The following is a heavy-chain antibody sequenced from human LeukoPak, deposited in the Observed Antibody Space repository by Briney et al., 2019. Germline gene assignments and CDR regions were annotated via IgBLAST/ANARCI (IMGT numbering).Heavy chain of an antibody. CDR2: IRQDGDTK. V-gene: IGHV3-7*01. J-gene: IGHJ4*02. CDR3: ARDPAGSGFAFDS. D-gene: IGHD1-1*01. CDR1: GFPFNAYW. Sequence: GGSLRLSCAASGFPFNAYWMTWVRQAPGKGLEWEANIRQDGDTKYYADSVKGRFTISRDNSEDTLYLQMNSLRVEDTAVYYCARDPAGSGFAFDSWGQGALVTVSS.